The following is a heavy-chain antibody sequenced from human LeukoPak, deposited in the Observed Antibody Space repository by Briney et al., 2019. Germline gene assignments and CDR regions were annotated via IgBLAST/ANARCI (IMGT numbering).Heavy chain of an antibody. CDR1: GGSISSYY. V-gene: IGHV4-39*01. D-gene: IGHD1-14*01. CDR3: ARRDNWNHLLVFDY. CDR2: IYYSGST. J-gene: IGHJ4*02. Sequence: PSETLSLTCTVSGGSISSYYWGWIRQPPGKGLEWIGSIYYSGSTYYNPSLKSRVTISVDTSKNQFSLQLSSVTAAVTAVYHCARRDNWNHLLVFDYWGQGTLVTVSS.